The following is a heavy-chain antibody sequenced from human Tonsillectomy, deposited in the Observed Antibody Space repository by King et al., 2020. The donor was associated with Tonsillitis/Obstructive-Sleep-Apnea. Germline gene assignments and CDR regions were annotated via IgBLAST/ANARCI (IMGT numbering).Heavy chain of an antibody. CDR1: GDTFSSYY. CDR2: INPRGGST. J-gene: IGHJ5*02. D-gene: IGHD1-26*01. V-gene: IGHV1-46*01. Sequence: VQLVESGAEVKKPGASVKVSCKASGDTFSSYYMHWVRQAPGQGLEWMGIINPRGGSTSYAQKFQGRVTMTRDTSTTTVYMELSSLRSEDTAVYYCASSALGSGAYNWFDPWGQGTLVTVSS. CDR3: ASSALGSGAYNWFDP.